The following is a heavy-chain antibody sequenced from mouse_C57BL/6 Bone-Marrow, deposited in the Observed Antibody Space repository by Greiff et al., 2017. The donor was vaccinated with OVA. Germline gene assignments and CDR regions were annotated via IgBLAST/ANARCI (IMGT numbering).Heavy chain of an antibody. D-gene: IGHD2-1*01. Sequence: QVQLQQSGAELVRPGTSVKVSCKASGYAFTNYLIEWVKQRPGQGLEWIGVINPGSGGTNYNEKFKGKATLTADKASSTAYMQLSSLTSEDSAVYFCARGDYGNPFDYWGQGTTLTVSS. CDR3: ARGDYGNPFDY. CDR2: INPGSGGT. J-gene: IGHJ2*01. V-gene: IGHV1-54*01. CDR1: GYAFTNYL.